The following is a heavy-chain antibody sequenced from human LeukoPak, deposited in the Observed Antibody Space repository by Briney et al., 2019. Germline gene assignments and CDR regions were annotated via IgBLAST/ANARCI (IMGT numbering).Heavy chain of an antibody. CDR3: AREGSDYYDSSGQTFDLDY. CDR2: IIPIFGTA. Sequence: GASVKVSCTASGGTFSSYAISWVRQAPGQGLEWMGGIIPIFGTANYAQKFQGRVTITADESTSTAYMELSSLRSEDTAVYYCAREGSDYYDSSGQTFDLDYWGQGTLVTVSS. D-gene: IGHD3-22*01. CDR1: GGTFSSYA. V-gene: IGHV1-69*13. J-gene: IGHJ4*02.